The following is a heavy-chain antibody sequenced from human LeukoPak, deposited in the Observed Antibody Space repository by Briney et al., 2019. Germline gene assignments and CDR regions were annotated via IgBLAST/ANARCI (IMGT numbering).Heavy chain of an antibody. Sequence: SETLSLTCAVYGGSFCGYYWNWIRQPPGKGLEWIGEINHSGSTNYIPSLKSRVTISVDTSKNQFSLKLSSVTAADTAVYYCASVGSYEYWGQGTLVTVSS. V-gene: IGHV4-34*01. D-gene: IGHD1-26*01. CDR2: INHSGST. CDR3: ASVGSYEY. CDR1: GGSFCGYY. J-gene: IGHJ4*02.